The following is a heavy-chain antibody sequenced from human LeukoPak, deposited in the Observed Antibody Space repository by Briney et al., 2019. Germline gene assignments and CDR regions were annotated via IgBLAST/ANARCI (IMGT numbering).Heavy chain of an antibody. J-gene: IGHJ5*02. Sequence: SETLSLTCTVSGGSISSGDYYWSWIRQPPGKGLEWIGYIYYSGSTYYNPSLKRRVTISVDTSKNQFSLKLSSVTAADTAVYYCARAYRPTPLYNWFDPWGQGTLVTVSS. D-gene: IGHD3-16*01. CDR1: GGSISSGDYY. CDR3: ARAYRPTPLYNWFDP. V-gene: IGHV4-30-4*01. CDR2: IYYSGST.